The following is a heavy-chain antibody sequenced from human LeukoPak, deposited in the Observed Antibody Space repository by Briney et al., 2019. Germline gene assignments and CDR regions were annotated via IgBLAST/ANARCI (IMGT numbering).Heavy chain of an antibody. CDR3: ARGNTHFGEDY. CDR2: MNPNSGNT. D-gene: IGHD3-10*01. V-gene: IGHV1-8*01. CDR1: GYTFTSYD. J-gene: IGHJ4*02. Sequence: ASVKVSCKASGYTFTSYDINWVRQATGQGLEWMGRMNPNSGNTGYAQKFQGRVAMTRNTSISTAYMELSSLRSEDTAVYYCARGNTHFGEDYWGQGTLVTVSS.